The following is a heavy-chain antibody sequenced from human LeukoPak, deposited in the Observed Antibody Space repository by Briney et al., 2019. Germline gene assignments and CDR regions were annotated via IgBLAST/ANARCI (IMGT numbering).Heavy chain of an antibody. CDR1: GFTFSSYS. D-gene: IGHD6-6*01. V-gene: IGHV3-21*01. Sequence: GGSLRLSCAASGFTFSSYSMNWVRQAPGKGLEWVSSISSSRSYISYADSVKGRFTISRDNAKNSLFLQMNSLRAEDTAVYYCARDGYSSSFLGPFDPWGQGTLVTVSS. J-gene: IGHJ5*02. CDR2: ISSSRSYI. CDR3: ARDGYSSSFLGPFDP.